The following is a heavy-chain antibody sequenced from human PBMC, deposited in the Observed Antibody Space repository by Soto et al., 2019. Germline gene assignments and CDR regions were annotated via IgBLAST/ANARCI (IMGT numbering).Heavy chain of an antibody. CDR1: GFTFSSYA. D-gene: IGHD6-19*01. CDR2: ISGSGGST. CDR3: ARDYSSGWSYFDY. Sequence: PGGSLRLSCAASGFTFSSYAMSWVRQAPGKGLEWVSAISGSGGSTYYADSVKGRFTISRDNAKNSLYLQMNSLRDEDTAVYYCARDYSSGWSYFDYWGQGTLVTVSS. J-gene: IGHJ4*02. V-gene: IGHV3-23*01.